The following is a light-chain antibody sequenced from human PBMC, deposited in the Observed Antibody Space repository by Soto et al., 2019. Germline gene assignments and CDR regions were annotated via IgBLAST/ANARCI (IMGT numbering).Light chain of an antibody. J-gene: IGKJ2*01. CDR1: QSIGSW. CDR3: QQYNSYSYT. CDR2: KAS. Sequence: DIQMTQSPSTLSASVGDRVTITCRASQSIGSWLAWHQQKPGKAPKLLIYKASTLESGVSSRFSGSGSGTEFTLTISSLQPDDFATYYCQQYNSYSYTFGQGTKLEIK. V-gene: IGKV1-5*03.